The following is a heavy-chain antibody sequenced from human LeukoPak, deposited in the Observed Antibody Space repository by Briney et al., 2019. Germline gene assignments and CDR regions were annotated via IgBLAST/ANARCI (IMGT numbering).Heavy chain of an antibody. CDR2: INPNSGGT. CDR1: GYTFTGYY. CDR3: ARLPSSWYYYYYMDV. V-gene: IGHV1-2*02. J-gene: IGHJ6*03. D-gene: IGHD6-13*01. Sequence: RASVKVSCKASGYTFTGYYMHWVRQAPGQGLEWMGWINPNSGGTKYAQKFQGRVTMTRDTSISTAYMELSRLKSDDTAVYYCARLPSSWYYYYYMDVWGKGTTVTVSS.